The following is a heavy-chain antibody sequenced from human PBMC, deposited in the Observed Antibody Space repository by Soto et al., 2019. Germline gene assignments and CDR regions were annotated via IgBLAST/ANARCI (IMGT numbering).Heavy chain of an antibody. V-gene: IGHV4-34*01. Sequence: NPSETLSLTCAVYGGSFSGYYWSWIRQPPGKGLEWIGEINHSGSTNYNPSLKSRVTISVDTSKNQFSLKLSSVTAGDSGMYYCARGVESNTISGEVLEYSDIWGQGTLVTVSS. CDR1: GGSFSGYY. CDR3: ARGVESNTISGEVLEYSDI. D-gene: IGHD3-3*01. CDR2: INHSGST. J-gene: IGHJ4*02.